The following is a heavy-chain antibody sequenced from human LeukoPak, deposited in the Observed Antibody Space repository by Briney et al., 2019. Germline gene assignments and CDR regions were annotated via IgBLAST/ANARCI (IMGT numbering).Heavy chain of an antibody. J-gene: IGHJ4*02. Sequence: PGRSLRLSCAASGFTFSSYGVHWVRQAPGKGLEWVAVIWYDGSNKYYADSVKGRFTISRDNSKNTLYLQMNSLRAEDTAVYYCAKGGSGSGWYRYFDYWGQGTLVTVSS. CDR2: IWYDGSNK. D-gene: IGHD6-19*01. CDR3: AKGGSGSGWYRYFDY. V-gene: IGHV3-33*06. CDR1: GFTFSSYG.